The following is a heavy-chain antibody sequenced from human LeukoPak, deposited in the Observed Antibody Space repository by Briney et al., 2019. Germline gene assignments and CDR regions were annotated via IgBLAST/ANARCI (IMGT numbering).Heavy chain of an antibody. CDR1: GGSISSYY. J-gene: IGHJ4*02. CDR3: ASFRRGYTSY. V-gene: IGHV4-59*08. Sequence: SETLSLTCTVSGGSISSYYWSWIRQPPGKGLEWIGYIYYSGSTNYNPSLKSRDTISVDTSKNQFSLKLSSVTAADTAVYYCASFRRGYTSYWGQGTLVTVSS. CDR2: IYYSGST. D-gene: IGHD5-18*01.